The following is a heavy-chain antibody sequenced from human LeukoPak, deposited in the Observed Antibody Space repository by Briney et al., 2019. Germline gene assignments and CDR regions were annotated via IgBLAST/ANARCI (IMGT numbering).Heavy chain of an antibody. CDR2: IYYSGTT. Sequence: PSETLSLTCTVSGGSISSDYWSWIRQPPGKGLEWIGYIYYSGTTHYNPSLKSRVTMSVDTSKNQFSLKLSSVTAADTAVYYCARDAGGADYWGQGTLVTVSS. CDR1: GGSISSDY. V-gene: IGHV4-59*12. J-gene: IGHJ4*02. D-gene: IGHD3-10*01. CDR3: ARDAGGADY.